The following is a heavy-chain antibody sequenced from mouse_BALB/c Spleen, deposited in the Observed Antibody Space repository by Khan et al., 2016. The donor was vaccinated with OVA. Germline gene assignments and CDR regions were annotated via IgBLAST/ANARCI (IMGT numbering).Heavy chain of an antibody. CDR2: INPKNGGT. CDR1: GYTFTSYW. D-gene: IGHD2-1*01. J-gene: IGHJ4*01. V-gene: IGHV1S81*02. Sequence: QVQLQQPGAELVKPGASVKLSCKASGYTFTSYWMHWMKLRPGQGFEWIGEINPKNGGTNYNERFKRKATLTVDKSSSTAYMQLSSLTSEDSAVYYCTIGNYPYYVMDYWVQGTSVTVSS. CDR3: TIGNYPYYVMDY.